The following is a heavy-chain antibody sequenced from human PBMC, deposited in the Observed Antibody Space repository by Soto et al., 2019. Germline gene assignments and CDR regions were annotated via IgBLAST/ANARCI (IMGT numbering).Heavy chain of an antibody. CDR3: TTDPRDVGAPQGGGFRWYSSGWFDY. CDR2: IKSKTDGGTT. J-gene: IGHJ4*02. V-gene: IGHV3-15*01. D-gene: IGHD6-19*01. CDR1: GFTFSNAW. Sequence: GGSLRLSCAASGFTFSNAWMSWVRQAPGKGLEWVGRIKSKTDGGTTDYAAPVKGRFTISRDDSKNTLYLQMNSLKTEDTAVYYCTTDPRDVGAPQGGGFRWYSSGWFDYWGQGTLVTVSS.